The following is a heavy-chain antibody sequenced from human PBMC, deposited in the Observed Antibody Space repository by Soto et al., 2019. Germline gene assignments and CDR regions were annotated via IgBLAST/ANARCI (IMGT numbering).Heavy chain of an antibody. CDR1: GDSVSNNSAA. CDR2: TYYRSKWYN. D-gene: IGHD1-20*01. CDR3: ARESHNSKRYYYYYGMDV. V-gene: IGHV6-1*01. J-gene: IGHJ6*02. Sequence: PPLSLTCAISGDSVSNNSAAWNWIRQSPSRGLVWLGRTYYRSKWYNDYAVSVKSRITINPDTSKNQFSLQLNSVTPEDTAVYYCARESHNSKRYYYYYGMDVWGQGTTVTVSS.